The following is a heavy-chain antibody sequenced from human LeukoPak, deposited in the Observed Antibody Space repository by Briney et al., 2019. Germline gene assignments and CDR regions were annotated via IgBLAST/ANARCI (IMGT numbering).Heavy chain of an antibody. Sequence: SETLSLTCTVSGGSISSYYWSWIRQPPGKGLEWIGYIYYSVSINHNPSLKSRVIISVDTSKNQFSLKLSAVTAADTAVYYYARGGSSGWYYHFDYWGQGTLVTVSS. CDR2: IYYSVSI. J-gene: IGHJ4*02. CDR3: ARGGSSGWYYHFDY. D-gene: IGHD6-19*01. V-gene: IGHV4-59*01. CDR1: GGSISSYY.